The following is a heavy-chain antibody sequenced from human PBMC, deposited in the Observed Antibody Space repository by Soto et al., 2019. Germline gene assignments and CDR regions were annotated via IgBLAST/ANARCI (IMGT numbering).Heavy chain of an antibody. D-gene: IGHD1-1*01. Sequence: GGSLRLSCAASGFTFSSYWMSWVRQAPGKGLEWVSDINGSGGGTYYADSVKGRFTISRDNSKNTLYLQMNSLRAEDTAVYYCAKRTMAYYYYYMDVWGKGTTVTVSS. CDR2: INGSGGGT. J-gene: IGHJ6*03. CDR1: GFTFSSYW. V-gene: IGHV3-23*01. CDR3: AKRTMAYYYYYMDV.